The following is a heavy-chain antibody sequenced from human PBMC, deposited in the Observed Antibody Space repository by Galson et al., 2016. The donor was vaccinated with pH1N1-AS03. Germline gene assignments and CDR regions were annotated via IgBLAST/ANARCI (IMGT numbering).Heavy chain of an antibody. Sequence: SVKVSCKASGYTFTSYGLSWLRQAPGQGLEWMGWISPFNDDTKYVEKFQDRVTMTSDISARIAYMELRNLRSDDTAVYYCAKTTGGVSKSGAFDVWGQGTMVTVSS. J-gene: IGHJ3*01. CDR1: GYTFTSYG. V-gene: IGHV1-18*04. CDR3: AKTTGGVSKSGAFDV. D-gene: IGHD1-1*01. CDR2: ISPFNDDT.